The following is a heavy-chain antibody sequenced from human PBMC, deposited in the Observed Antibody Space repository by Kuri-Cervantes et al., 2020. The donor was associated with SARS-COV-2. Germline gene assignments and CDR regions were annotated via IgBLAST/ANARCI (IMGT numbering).Heavy chain of an antibody. CDR2: IYYSGST. Sequence: SETLSLTCTVSGGSISSSSYYWGWIRQPPGKGLEWIGSIYYSGSTYYNPSLKSRVTIYVDTSKNQFSLKLSSVTAANTAVYYCARGGFLTGYRGTRGAFDIWGQGTMVTVSS. CDR3: ARGGFLTGYRGTRGAFDI. CDR1: GGSISSSSYY. J-gene: IGHJ3*02. V-gene: IGHV4-39*01. D-gene: IGHD3-9*01.